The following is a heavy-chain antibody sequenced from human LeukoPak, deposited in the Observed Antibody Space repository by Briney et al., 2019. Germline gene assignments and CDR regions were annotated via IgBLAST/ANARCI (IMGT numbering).Heavy chain of an antibody. D-gene: IGHD6-13*01. J-gene: IGHJ4*02. CDR2: ISWNSGKI. CDR3: AKTPASTQQLADYFDY. Sequence: GGSLSRYCAASGFTCDDYAMHWVRQAQGKGLEWVSDISWNSGKIGYADSVRGRFTISRDNAKNSLYLQMNSLRAEDTALYYCAKTPASTQQLADYFDYWGQGTLVTVSS. V-gene: IGHV3-9*01. CDR1: GFTCDDYA.